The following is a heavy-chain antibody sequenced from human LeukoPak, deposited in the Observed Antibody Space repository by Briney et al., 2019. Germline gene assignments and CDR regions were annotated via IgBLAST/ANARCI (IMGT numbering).Heavy chain of an antibody. CDR3: ARETSTGSSSYFYYFMDV. D-gene: IGHD6-6*01. CDR1: GGSISRGGYY. CDR2: IYYSGNT. Sequence: SETLSLTCTVSGGSISRGGYYWSWIRQPPGKGLEWIGYIYYSGNTYYNPSLKSRVRKSLDTSKNQFPLRLSSVTAADTAVYYCARETSTGSSSYFYYFMDVWGKGTTVTVSS. V-gene: IGHV4-30-4*08. J-gene: IGHJ6*03.